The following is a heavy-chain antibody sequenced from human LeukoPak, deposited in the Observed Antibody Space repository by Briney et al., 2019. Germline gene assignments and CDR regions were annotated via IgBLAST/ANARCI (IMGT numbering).Heavy chain of an antibody. CDR1: GGSISSHY. J-gene: IGHJ3*01. D-gene: IGHD3-16*01. CDR2: IYNSGST. CDR3: ARDDYGVFDAFDV. Sequence: PSETLSLTCTVSGGSISSHYWSWIRQPPGKGPEWIGYIYNSGSTNYNPSLKSRVTISLDTSKNQFSLHLTSVTAADTAVYFCARDDYGVFDAFDVWGQGTVVTVSS. V-gene: IGHV4-59*08.